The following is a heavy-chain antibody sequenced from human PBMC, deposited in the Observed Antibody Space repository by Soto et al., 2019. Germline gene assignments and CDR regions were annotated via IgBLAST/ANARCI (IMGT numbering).Heavy chain of an antibody. Sequence: PGESLKISCKGSGYSFTSYWIGWVGQMPGKGLEWMGIIYPGDSDTRYSPSFQGQVTISADKSISTAYLQWSSLKASDTAMYYCARPGPRSNEGAGYWGQGTLVTVYS. D-gene: IGHD1-1*01. J-gene: IGHJ4*02. V-gene: IGHV5-51*01. CDR2: IYPGDSDT. CDR1: GYSFTSYW. CDR3: ARPGPRSNEGAGY.